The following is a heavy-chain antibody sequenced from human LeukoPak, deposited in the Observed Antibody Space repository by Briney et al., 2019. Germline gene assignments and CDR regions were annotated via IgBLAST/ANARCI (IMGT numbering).Heavy chain of an antibody. Sequence: GSLRLSCAASGFTFSSYGMHWVRQAPGKGLEWVAVISYDGSNKYYADSVKGRFTISRDNSKNTLYLQMNSLRAEDTAVYYCAQTVAGTATAPKNWGQGTLVTVSS. D-gene: IGHD6-19*01. CDR1: GFTFSSYG. CDR3: AQTVAGTATAPKN. J-gene: IGHJ4*02. CDR2: ISYDGSNK. V-gene: IGHV3-30*03.